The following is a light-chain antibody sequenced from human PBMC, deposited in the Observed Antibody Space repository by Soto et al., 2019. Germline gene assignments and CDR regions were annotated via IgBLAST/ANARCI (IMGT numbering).Light chain of an antibody. CDR1: QTISSN. Sequence: EIVMTQSPAPLSVSPGERVTLSCRASQTISSNLAWYQQKPGQAPRLLIHGASSRASGVPDRFRGSGSGTDFTLTISSLQSEDFAVYYCQQYHNWPPQYTFSQGTKLQSK. CDR3: QQYHNWPPQYT. V-gene: IGKV3-15*01. CDR2: GAS. J-gene: IGKJ2*01.